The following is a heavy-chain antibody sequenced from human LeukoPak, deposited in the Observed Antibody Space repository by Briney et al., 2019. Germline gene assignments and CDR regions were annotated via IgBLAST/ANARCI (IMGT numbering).Heavy chain of an antibody. CDR3: ARGGGWYFDL. CDR2: IYNSGST. V-gene: IGHV4-30-2*06. Sequence: TLSLTCAVSGGSITSCGYSWSWIRQSPGKGLEWIGYIYNSGSTYYNPSLKSRVTISVDRSKNQFSLKLNSVTAADTAVYYCARGGGWYFDLWGRGTLVTVSS. J-gene: IGHJ2*01. CDR1: GGSITSCGYS.